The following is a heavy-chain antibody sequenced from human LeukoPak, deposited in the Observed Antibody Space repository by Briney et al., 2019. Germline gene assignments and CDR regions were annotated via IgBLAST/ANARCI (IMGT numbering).Heavy chain of an antibody. CDR1: GFTFSSYG. J-gene: IGHJ4*02. Sequence: GRSLRLSCAASGFTFSSYGMHWVRQAPGKGLVWVSRINGDGSITTYADSVKGRFTISRDNAKNTLYLQMNSLRAEDTAVYYCARVWTKGFDYWGQGTLVTVSS. CDR3: ARVWTKGFDY. V-gene: IGHV3-74*01. CDR2: INGDGSIT. D-gene: IGHD3/OR15-3a*01.